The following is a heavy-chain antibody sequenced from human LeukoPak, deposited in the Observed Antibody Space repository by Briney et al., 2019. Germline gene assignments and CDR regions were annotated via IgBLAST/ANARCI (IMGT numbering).Heavy chain of an antibody. Sequence: GGSLRLSCAASGFTFSSYAMSWVRQAPGKGLEWVSRINGSGGNTFYADSVKGRFTISRDNSRNTLYLQMNSLRAEDTAVYYCAKNLRTSVAAFEYWGQGTLVTVSS. V-gene: IGHV3-23*01. J-gene: IGHJ4*02. D-gene: IGHD6-19*01. CDR1: GFTFSSYA. CDR3: AKNLRTSVAAFEY. CDR2: INGSGGNT.